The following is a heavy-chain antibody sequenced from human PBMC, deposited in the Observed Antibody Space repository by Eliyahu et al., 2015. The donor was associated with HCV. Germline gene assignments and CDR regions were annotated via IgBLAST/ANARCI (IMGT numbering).Heavy chain of an antibody. Sequence: VQPGGSLRLSCAASGFTVSSDYMTWVRQAPGKGLEWVSVIYSGGSTFYADSVKGRFTISRDNSKNTLYLQMNSLRAEDTAVYYCARGTKDSSGYYYYFDYWGQGTLVTVSS. CDR1: GFTVSSDY. V-gene: IGHV3-66*02. J-gene: IGHJ4*02. D-gene: IGHD3-22*01. CDR2: IYSGGST. CDR3: ARGTKDSSGYYYYFDY.